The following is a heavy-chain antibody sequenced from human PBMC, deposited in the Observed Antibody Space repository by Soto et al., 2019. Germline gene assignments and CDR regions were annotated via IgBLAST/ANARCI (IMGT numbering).Heavy chain of an antibody. D-gene: IGHD5-12*01. CDR2: IIPIFGTA. CDR1: GGTFSSYA. Sequence: QVQLVQSGAEVKKPGSSVKVSCKAFGGTFSSYAISWVRQAPGQGLEWMGGIIPIFGTANYAQKFQGRVTITADESTSTAYMELSSLRSEDTAVYYCAREGDGYTTLNYYYYYGMDVWGQGTTVTVSS. V-gene: IGHV1-69*01. CDR3: AREGDGYTTLNYYYYYGMDV. J-gene: IGHJ6*02.